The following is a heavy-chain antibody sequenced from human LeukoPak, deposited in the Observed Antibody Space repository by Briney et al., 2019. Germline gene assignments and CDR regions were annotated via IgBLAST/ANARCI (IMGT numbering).Heavy chain of an antibody. CDR3: ARDWGVGGRPGYMDV. CDR1: GGSITSYY. J-gene: IGHJ6*03. D-gene: IGHD6-6*01. CDR2: IYYSGST. Sequence: SETLSLTCTVSGGSITSYYWSWIRQPPGKGLEWIGYIYYSGSTNYNPSLKSRVTISVDTSKNQFSLKLSSVTAADTAVYFCARDWGVGGRPGYMDVWGKGTTVTVSS. V-gene: IGHV4-59*01.